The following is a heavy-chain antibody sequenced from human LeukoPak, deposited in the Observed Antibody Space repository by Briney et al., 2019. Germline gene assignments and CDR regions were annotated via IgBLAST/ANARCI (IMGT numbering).Heavy chain of an antibody. V-gene: IGHV1-18*01. D-gene: IGHD2-2*02. Sequence: ASVKVSCKASGGTFSSSSISWVRQAPGQGLEWRGWISAYNGNTNYAQKLQGRVTMTTDTSTSTAYMELRSLRSDDTAVYYCARDHSYCSSTSCYSFPWFDPWGQGTLVTVSS. CDR1: GGTFSSSS. J-gene: IGHJ5*02. CDR2: ISAYNGNT. CDR3: ARDHSYCSSTSCYSFPWFDP.